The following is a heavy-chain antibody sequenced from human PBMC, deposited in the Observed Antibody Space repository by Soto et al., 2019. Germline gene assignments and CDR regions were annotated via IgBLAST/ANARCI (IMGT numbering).Heavy chain of an antibody. J-gene: IGHJ5*02. CDR3: ARGRGRYSSGWSWFDP. CDR2: IFQSGST. D-gene: IGHD6-19*01. Sequence: PSETLSLTCGVSGGPLRTPHWWTWVRQPPGKGLEWIGEIFQSGSTNYTPSLESRVTISVDKSKNQFSLTLTSVTAADTAVYFCARGRGRYSSGWSWFDPWGQGILVTVSS. CDR1: GGPLRTPHW. V-gene: IGHV4-4*02.